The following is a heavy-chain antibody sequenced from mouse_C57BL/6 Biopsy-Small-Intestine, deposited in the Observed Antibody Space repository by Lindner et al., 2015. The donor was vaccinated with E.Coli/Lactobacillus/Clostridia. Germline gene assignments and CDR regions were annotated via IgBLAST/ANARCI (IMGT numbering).Heavy chain of an antibody. V-gene: IGHV1-81*01. CDR3: ARGDWDEGYFDV. CDR2: IYPRSGNT. D-gene: IGHD4-1*01. J-gene: IGHJ1*03. Sequence: VQLQESGAELARPGASVKLSCKASGYTFTSYGISWVKQRTGQGLEWIGEIYPRSGNTYYNETFKGKATLTADTSSSTAYMQLSSLTSEDSAVYYCARGDWDEGYFDVWGTGTTVTVSS. CDR1: GYTFTSYG.